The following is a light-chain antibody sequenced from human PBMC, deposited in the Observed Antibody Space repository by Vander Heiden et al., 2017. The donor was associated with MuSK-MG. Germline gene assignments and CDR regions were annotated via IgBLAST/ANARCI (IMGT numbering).Light chain of an antibody. CDR2: AAS. Sequence: DIQMTQSPSSLSASVGDRVTITCRASQSVSTYLNWYQQKPGKAPKVLIYAASRVQSGVPFRFSGSGSGTDFTLTSSRLQPEDFATYYSQQNYCTWTFGRGTKVEIK. CDR1: QSVSTY. CDR3: QQNYCTWT. J-gene: IGKJ1*01. V-gene: IGKV1-39*01.